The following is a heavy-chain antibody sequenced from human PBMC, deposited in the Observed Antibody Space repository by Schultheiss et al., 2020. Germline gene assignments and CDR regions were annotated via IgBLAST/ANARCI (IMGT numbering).Heavy chain of an antibody. J-gene: IGHJ4*02. V-gene: IGHV3-15*01. CDR3: ISRLRWELHSDY. CDR2: IKTKTEGGTT. Sequence: GGSLRLSCAASGFTFSNAWMTWVRQAPGKGLEWVGLIKTKTEGGTTDYAAPVKGRFTISRDDSENTLDLQMNSLKTEDTAVYYCISRLRWELHSDYWGEGTLVTVVS. D-gene: IGHD1-26*01. CDR1: GFTFSNAW.